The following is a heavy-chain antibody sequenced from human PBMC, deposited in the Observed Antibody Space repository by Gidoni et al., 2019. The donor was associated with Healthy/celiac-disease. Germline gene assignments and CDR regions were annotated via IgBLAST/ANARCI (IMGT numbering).Heavy chain of an antibody. CDR2: ISSSSSYI. CDR1: GFTFSSYS. V-gene: IGHV3-21*01. J-gene: IGHJ4*02. CDR3: ARDGSRSSGYPPSGY. D-gene: IGHD3-22*01. Sequence: EVQLVESGGGLVKPGGSLRLSCAASGFTFSSYSMNWVRQAPGKGLEWVSSISSSSSYIYYADSVKGRFTISRDNAKNSLYLQMNSLRAEDTAVYYCARDGSRSSGYPPSGYWGQGTLVTVSS.